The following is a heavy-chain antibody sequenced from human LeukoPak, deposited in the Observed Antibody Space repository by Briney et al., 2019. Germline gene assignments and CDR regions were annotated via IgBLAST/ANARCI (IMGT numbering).Heavy chain of an antibody. CDR1: GFTFGDYA. Sequence: GGSLRLSCTASGFTFGDYAMSWFRQAPGKGLEWVGFIRSKAYGGTTEYAASVKGRFTISRDDSKSIAYLQMNSLKTEDTAVYYCTRGIGSFSYYFDYWGQGTLVTASS. CDR2: IRSKAYGGTT. CDR3: TRGIGSFSYYFDY. D-gene: IGHD3-16*02. J-gene: IGHJ4*02. V-gene: IGHV3-49*03.